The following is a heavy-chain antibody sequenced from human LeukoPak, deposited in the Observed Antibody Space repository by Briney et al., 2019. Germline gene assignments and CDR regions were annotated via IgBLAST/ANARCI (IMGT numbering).Heavy chain of an antibody. V-gene: IGHV3-23*01. CDR1: GFTFSNYA. Sequence: GESLRLSCAASGFTFSNYAMSWVRQAPGKGLEWVSAISGSGGSTYHADSVKGRFTISRDNSKNTLYLQMNSLRAEDTAVYYCAKSMRTYYYYGMDVWGQGTTVTVSS. D-gene: IGHD2-8*01. J-gene: IGHJ6*02. CDR3: AKSMRTYYYYGMDV. CDR2: ISGSGGST.